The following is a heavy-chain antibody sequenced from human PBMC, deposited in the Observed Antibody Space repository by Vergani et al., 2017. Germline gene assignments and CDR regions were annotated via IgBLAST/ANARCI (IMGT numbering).Heavy chain of an antibody. CDR2: ISGSGGST. CDR3: AKGRAAPDAFDI. Sequence: VQLQESGPGLVKPSETLSLTCAVSGYSISSGYYWGWIRQPPGKGLEWVSAISGSGGSTYYADSVKGRFTISRDNSKNTLYLQMNSLRAEDTAVYYCAKGRAAPDAFDIWGQGTMVTVSS. J-gene: IGHJ3*02. V-gene: IGHV3-23*01. CDR1: GYSISSGYY. D-gene: IGHD6-13*01.